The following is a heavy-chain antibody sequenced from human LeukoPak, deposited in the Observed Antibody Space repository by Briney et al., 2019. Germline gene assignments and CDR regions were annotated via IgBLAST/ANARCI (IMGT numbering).Heavy chain of an antibody. V-gene: IGHV3-48*02. J-gene: IGHJ4*02. CDR3: ARGLGAYGFGY. CDR2: ISSSSSTI. CDR1: GFTFSSYA. D-gene: IGHD3-10*01. Sequence: PGGSLRLSCAASGFTFSSYAMSWVRQAPGKGLEWVSYISSSSSTIYYADSVKGRFTISRDNAKNSLYLQMNSLRNDDTAVYYCARGLGAYGFGYWGQGTLVTVSS.